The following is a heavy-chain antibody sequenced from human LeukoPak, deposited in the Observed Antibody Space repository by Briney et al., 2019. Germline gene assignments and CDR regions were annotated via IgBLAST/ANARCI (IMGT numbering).Heavy chain of an antibody. D-gene: IGHD5-12*01. CDR3: AVRGSEMATIGGRRFCP. Sequence: PSETLSLTCAVYGGSFSGYYWSWIRQPPGKGLEWIGEINHSGSTNYNPSLKSRVTISVDTSKNQFSLKLSSVTAADTAVYYCAVRGSEMATIGGRRFCPWGQGTLVTVSS. CDR2: INHSGST. J-gene: IGHJ5*02. V-gene: IGHV4-34*01. CDR1: GGSFSGYY.